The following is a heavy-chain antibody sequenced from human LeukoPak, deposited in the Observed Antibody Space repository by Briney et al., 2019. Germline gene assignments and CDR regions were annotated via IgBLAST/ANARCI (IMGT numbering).Heavy chain of an antibody. J-gene: IGHJ6*02. Sequence: ASVKVSCRASGYTFTDYYMHWVRQAPGQGLEWMGWLNPNTLVTNYAQHFQGRVSMTRDTSISTGYMDLHSLTSDDTAVYYCARKDGGRDGMDVWGQGTTVTVSS. V-gene: IGHV1-2*02. CDR2: LNPNTLVT. D-gene: IGHD2-15*01. CDR3: ARKDGGRDGMDV. CDR1: GYTFTDYY.